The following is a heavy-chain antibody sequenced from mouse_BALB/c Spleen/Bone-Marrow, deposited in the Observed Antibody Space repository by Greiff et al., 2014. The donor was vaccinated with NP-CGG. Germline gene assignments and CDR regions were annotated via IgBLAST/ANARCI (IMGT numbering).Heavy chain of an antibody. CDR3: ARGIYYGNYFDY. V-gene: IGHV1-19*01. CDR2: VNPYNGGT. D-gene: IGHD2-1*01. Sequence: VQLQQSGPELVKPGASVKMSCKASGYTFTDYYMDWVKQSHGESFEWIGRVNPYNGGTSYNQKFKGKATLTVDKSSSTAYMELNSLTSEDSAVYHCARGIYYGNYFDYWGQGTTLTVSS. CDR1: GYTFTDYY. J-gene: IGHJ2*01.